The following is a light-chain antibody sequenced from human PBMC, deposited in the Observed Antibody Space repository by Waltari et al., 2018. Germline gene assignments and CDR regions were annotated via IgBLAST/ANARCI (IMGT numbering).Light chain of an antibody. Sequence: QMTQSPSSLSASLGDRVTITCRAGQSISSYLNWYQQKPGMAPKLLIYASSTLQTGVPSRFSGSGSGTDFTLTISSLQPEDFATYYCQQSFTTPLTFGGGTKVEIK. CDR2: ASS. J-gene: IGKJ4*01. V-gene: IGKV1-39*01. CDR3: QQSFTTPLT. CDR1: QSISSY.